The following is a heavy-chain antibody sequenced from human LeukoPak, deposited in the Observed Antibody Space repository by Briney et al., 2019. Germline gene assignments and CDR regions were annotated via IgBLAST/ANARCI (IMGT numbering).Heavy chain of an antibody. CDR3: ASVLHCSGGSCYSGFDY. J-gene: IGHJ4*02. Sequence: GASVKVSCKASGYTFTGYYMHWVRQAPGQGLEWMGRINPNSGGTNYAQKFQGRVTMTRDTSISTAYMELSRLRSVDTAVYYCASVLHCSGGSCYSGFDYWGQGTLVTVSS. CDR1: GYTFTGYY. CDR2: INPNSGGT. D-gene: IGHD2-15*01. V-gene: IGHV1-2*06.